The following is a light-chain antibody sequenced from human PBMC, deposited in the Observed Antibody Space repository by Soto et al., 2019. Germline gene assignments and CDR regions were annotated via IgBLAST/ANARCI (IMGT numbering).Light chain of an antibody. V-gene: IGKV3-11*01. Sequence: ENVLTQSPATLSLSPGERATLSCRASQSVSSNLAWYQQKPGQAPRLHIYDASNRATGIPARFSGSGSGTDFTLTISSLQPEDFAVYYCQQRSNWPPTFGGGTKVEIK. J-gene: IGKJ4*01. CDR3: QQRSNWPPT. CDR1: QSVSSN. CDR2: DAS.